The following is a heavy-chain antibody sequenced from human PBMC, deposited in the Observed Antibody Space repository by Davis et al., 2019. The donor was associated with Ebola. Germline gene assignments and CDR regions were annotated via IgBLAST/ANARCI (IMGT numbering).Heavy chain of an antibody. CDR1: GFTFRNYP. V-gene: IGHV3-64D*06. D-gene: IGHD3-22*01. Sequence: GESLKISCAASGFTFRNYPMNWVRQAPGKGLQYVSGITNNGGSTYYADSVKGRFIISRDNSKNTLDLQMSSLRIEDTAVYYCVKGSITMTVVVYFDLWGQGTLVTVSS. J-gene: IGHJ4*02. CDR2: ITNNGGST. CDR3: VKGSITMTVVVYFDL.